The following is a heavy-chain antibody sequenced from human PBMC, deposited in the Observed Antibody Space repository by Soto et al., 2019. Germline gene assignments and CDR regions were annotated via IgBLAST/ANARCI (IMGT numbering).Heavy chain of an antibody. CDR1: GGSITSDHSC. V-gene: IGHV4-30-4*01. Sequence: SETLSLTCTVSGGSITSDHSCWSWIRQPPGEGLEWIGHIFDSGTTYTNPSLRSQVAISLDTSKNHFSLTLSSVTAADTAVYYCARGPSGDKVHYWGQGALVTVS. J-gene: IGHJ4*02. CDR2: IFDSGTT. CDR3: ARGPSGDKVHY. D-gene: IGHD7-27*01.